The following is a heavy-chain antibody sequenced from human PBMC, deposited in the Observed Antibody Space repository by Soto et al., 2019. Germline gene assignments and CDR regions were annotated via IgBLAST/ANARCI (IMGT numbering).Heavy chain of an antibody. D-gene: IGHD6-19*01. CDR3: AKDRGSGWGLDY. J-gene: IGHJ4*02. Sequence: EVRLLESGGGLVQPGESLRLSCAVSGFTFSNYDMSWVRQAPGKGLEWVSGISAGGGSTYYADSVRGRLTISRDNSKSTLYLEMKSLGADDTAVYYCAKDRGSGWGLDYWGQGTLVTVSS. CDR2: ISAGGGST. CDR1: GFTFSNYD. V-gene: IGHV3-23*01.